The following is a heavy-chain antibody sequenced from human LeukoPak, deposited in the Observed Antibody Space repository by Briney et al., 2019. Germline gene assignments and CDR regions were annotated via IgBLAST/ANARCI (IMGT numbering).Heavy chain of an antibody. J-gene: IGHJ1*01. D-gene: IGHD1-26*01. V-gene: IGHV4-30-4*01. CDR2: IYYSGST. CDR3: ARGASLRPDEYSQH. Sequence: SQTLSLTCTVSGGSISSGDYYWSWIRQPPGKGLEWIGYIYYSGSTYYNPSLKSRVTISVDTSKNQFSLKLSSVTAADTAVYYCARGASLRPDEYSQHWGQGTLVTVSS. CDR1: GGSISSGDYY.